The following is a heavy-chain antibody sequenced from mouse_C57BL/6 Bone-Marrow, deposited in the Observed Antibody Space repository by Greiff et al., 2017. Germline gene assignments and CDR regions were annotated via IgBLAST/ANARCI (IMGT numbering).Heavy chain of an antibody. CDR1: GYTFTSYW. Sequence: QVQLQQPGAELVKPGASVKMSCKASGYTFTSYWITWVKQRPGQGLEWIGKLYPGSGGTNYNEKFKSKATLTVDQSSRTAYMQLSSLTSEDSAVFYCGRRSGYFDYWGKGTTLTVSS. CDR2: LYPGSGGT. D-gene: IGHD1-1*01. CDR3: GRRSGYFDY. V-gene: IGHV1-55*01. J-gene: IGHJ2*01.